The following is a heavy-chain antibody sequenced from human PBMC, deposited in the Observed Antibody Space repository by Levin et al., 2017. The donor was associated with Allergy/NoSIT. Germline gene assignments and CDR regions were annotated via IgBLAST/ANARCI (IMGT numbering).Heavy chain of an antibody. D-gene: IGHD3-10*01. CDR1: GGSISSYY. J-gene: IGHJ6*02. CDR3: ARDRVVRRWPTGYYGMDV. Sequence: PSETLSLTCTVSGGSISSYYWSWIRQPAGKGLEWIGRIYTSGSTNYNPSLKSRVTMSVDTSKNQFSLKLSSVTAADTAVYYCARDRVVRRWPTGYYGMDVWGQGTTVTVSS. CDR2: IYTSGST. V-gene: IGHV4-4*07.